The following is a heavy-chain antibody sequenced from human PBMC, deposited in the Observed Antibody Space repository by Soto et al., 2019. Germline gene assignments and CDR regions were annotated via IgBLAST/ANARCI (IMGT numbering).Heavy chain of an antibody. Sequence: GASVKVSCKASGYTFTGYYMHWVRQAPGQGLEWMGWINPNSGGTNYAQKFQGRVTMTRDTSISTAYMELRSLRSDDTAVYYCARENWNYDYYYGMDVWGQGTTVTVSS. CDR3: ARENWNYDYYYGMDV. V-gene: IGHV1-2*02. CDR2: INPNSGGT. CDR1: GYTFTGYY. D-gene: IGHD1-1*01. J-gene: IGHJ6*02.